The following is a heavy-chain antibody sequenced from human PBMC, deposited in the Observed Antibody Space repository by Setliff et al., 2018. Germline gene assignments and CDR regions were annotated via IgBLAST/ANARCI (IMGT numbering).Heavy chain of an antibody. D-gene: IGHD3-10*01. CDR1: SGSINSYY. Sequence: SETLSLTCTVSSGSINSYYWSWVRQSPGKGLEWIGFVHFGGDTNYNPSLKSRVTMSADTSNNQFSLNLRSVTAADTAVYFCARQPSSGAYYNPRPYYFDSWGQGTLVTAPQ. J-gene: IGHJ4*02. V-gene: IGHV4-59*01. CDR2: VHFGGDT. CDR3: ARQPSSGAYYNPRPYYFDS.